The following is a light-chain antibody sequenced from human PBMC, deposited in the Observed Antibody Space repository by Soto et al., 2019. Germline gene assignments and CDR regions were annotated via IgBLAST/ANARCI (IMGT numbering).Light chain of an antibody. V-gene: IGKV4-1*01. CDR2: WAS. Sequence: DIVMTQSPDSLAVSLGERATINCKSSQSVLFSSNNKNYLAWYQHKPGQPPKLLIHWASTRESVVPYRFTSSASGTDFTLTISSLQAEDVAVYYCQQYYGTPFTFGPGTKVDIK. CDR3: QQYYGTPFT. CDR1: QSVLFSSNNKNY. J-gene: IGKJ3*01.